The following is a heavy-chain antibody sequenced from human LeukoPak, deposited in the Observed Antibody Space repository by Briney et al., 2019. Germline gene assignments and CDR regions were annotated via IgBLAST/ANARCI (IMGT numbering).Heavy chain of an antibody. CDR1: EFTFRTNT. V-gene: IGHV3-23*01. CDR2: FIGVVGNI. CDR3: AASLPNIVVVPATKGPFGY. D-gene: IGHD2-2*01. Sequence: GGSLSPSCPPPEFTFRTNTRSWFGKPQGKGLDWFSGFIGVVGNIHYADSVKGRFTISRDNSKNTLYLQMNSLRAEDTAVYYCAASLPNIVVVPATKGPFGYWGQGALVTVSS. J-gene: IGHJ4*02.